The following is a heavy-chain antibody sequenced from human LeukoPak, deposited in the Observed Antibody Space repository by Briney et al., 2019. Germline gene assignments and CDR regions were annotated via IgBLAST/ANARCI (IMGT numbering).Heavy chain of an antibody. CDR2: IKSKTDGGTT. CDR1: GFTFSNAW. J-gene: IGHJ4*02. D-gene: IGHD3-3*01. Sequence: GGSLRLSCAASGFTFSNAWMSWVRQAPGKGLEWVGRIKSKTDGGTTDYAAPVKGRFTISRDDSKNTLYLQMNSLKTEDTAVYYCTTDIAAIFGVVIRGDYWGQGTLVTVSS. CDR3: TTDIAAIFGVVIRGDY. V-gene: IGHV3-15*01.